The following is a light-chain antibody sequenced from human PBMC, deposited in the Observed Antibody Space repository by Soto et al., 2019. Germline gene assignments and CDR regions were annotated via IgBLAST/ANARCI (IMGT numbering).Light chain of an antibody. V-gene: IGKV3-20*01. Sequence: EIVLTQSPGTLSLSPGERATLSCRASQSVSSTYLGWYQQKPDQAPRLLIYAASIRATGIPDRFSGSGSGTDFTLTISRLEPEDFAVYYCQQYAGSPWTFGQGTKVEIK. CDR3: QQYAGSPWT. CDR1: QSVSSTY. J-gene: IGKJ1*01. CDR2: AAS.